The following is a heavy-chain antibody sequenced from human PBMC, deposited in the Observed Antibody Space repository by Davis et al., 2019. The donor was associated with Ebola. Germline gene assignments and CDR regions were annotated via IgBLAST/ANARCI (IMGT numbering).Heavy chain of an antibody. CDR2: VSADNDDR. CDR1: GYNFTTYG. D-gene: IGHD1-26*01. CDR3: ARARGRWDVGGYLLGH. V-gene: IGHV1-18*01. J-gene: IGHJ4*02. Sequence: AASVKVSCKASGYNFTTYGFSWVRQAPGQGLEWMGWVSADNDDRKYAEKFQGRVTMTTDSSTRTAYMELRGLTYDDTAVYFCARARGRWDVGGYLLGHWGQGTLVTVSS.